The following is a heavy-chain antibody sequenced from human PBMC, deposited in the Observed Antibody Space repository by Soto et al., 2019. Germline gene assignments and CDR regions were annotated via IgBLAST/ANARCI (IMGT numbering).Heavy chain of an antibody. D-gene: IGHD3-10*01. Sequence: SQTLSLTCAISGDSVSSNSAAWNWIRQSPSRGLEWLGRTYYRSKWYNDYAVSVKSRITINPDTSKNQFSLQLNSVTPEDTAVYYCARAITMVRGVKSGMDVWGQGTTVTVSS. CDR3: ARAITMVRGVKSGMDV. J-gene: IGHJ6*02. CDR1: GDSVSSNSAA. CDR2: TYYRSKWYN. V-gene: IGHV6-1*01.